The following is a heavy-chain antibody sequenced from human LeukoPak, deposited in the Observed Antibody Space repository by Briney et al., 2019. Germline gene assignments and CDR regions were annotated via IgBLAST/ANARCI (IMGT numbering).Heavy chain of an antibody. Sequence: PGRSLRLSCVASGFKFSTYGMHWVRQAPGKGLEWVALISYGGDIEYYADSVKGRFTISRDNSKNTLYLEMNSLRPEDTAVYYCAKVRWFGELSTPDAFDIWGQGTMVTVSS. D-gene: IGHD3-10*01. CDR3: AKVRWFGELSTPDAFDI. CDR1: GFKFSTYG. J-gene: IGHJ3*02. V-gene: IGHV3-30*18. CDR2: ISYGGDIE.